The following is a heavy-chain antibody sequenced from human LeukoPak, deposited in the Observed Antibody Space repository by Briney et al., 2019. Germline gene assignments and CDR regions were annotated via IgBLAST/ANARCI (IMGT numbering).Heavy chain of an antibody. Sequence: SETLSLTCTVSGGSFSTYYWSWIRQPPGKGLEWIGYIYYSGSTDYNPSLKSRVTMSLDTSKNQFSLNLSSVTAGDTAVYYCARDVGGGPFFDYWGQGTLVTVSS. V-gene: IGHV4-59*01. CDR1: GGSFSTYY. D-gene: IGHD2-15*01. J-gene: IGHJ4*02. CDR3: ARDVGGGPFFDY. CDR2: IYYSGST.